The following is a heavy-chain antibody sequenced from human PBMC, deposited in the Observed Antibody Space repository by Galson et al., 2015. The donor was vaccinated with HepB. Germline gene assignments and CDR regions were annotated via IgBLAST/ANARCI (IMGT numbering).Heavy chain of an antibody. CDR3: ARSANLGFGDYYYGMDV. J-gene: IGHJ6*02. D-gene: IGHD7-27*01. CDR2: INAGNGNT. CDR1: GYTFTSYA. Sequence: SVKVSCKASGYTFTSYAMHWVRQAPGQRLEWMGWINAGNGNTKYSQKFQGRVTITRDTSASTAYMELSSLRSEDTAVYYCARSANLGFGDYYYGMDVWGQGTTVTVSS. V-gene: IGHV1-3*01.